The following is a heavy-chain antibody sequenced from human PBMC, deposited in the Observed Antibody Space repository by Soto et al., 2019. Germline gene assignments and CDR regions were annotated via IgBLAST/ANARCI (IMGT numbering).Heavy chain of an antibody. CDR3: ARGPRVGATPY. V-gene: IGHV4-31*03. CDR1: GGSISSGGYY. D-gene: IGHD1-26*01. J-gene: IGHJ4*02. CDR2: IYYSGST. Sequence: PSETLSLTCTVSGGSISSGGYYWRWIRQHPGKCLEWIGYIYYSGSTYYNPSLKSRVTISVDTSKNQFSLKLSSVTAADTAVYYCARGPRVGATPYWGQGTLVTVYS.